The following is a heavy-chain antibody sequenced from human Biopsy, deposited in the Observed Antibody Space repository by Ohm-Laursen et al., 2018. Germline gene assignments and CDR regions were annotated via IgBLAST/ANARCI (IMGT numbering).Heavy chain of an antibody. V-gene: IGHV4-59*11. D-gene: IGHD4-23*01. CDR3: ARGSNDFGGLYFPR. CDR1: GGSFTGHY. CDR2: ISNRGST. J-gene: IGHJ4*02. Sequence: SDTLSLTCTVSGGSFTGHYWSWIRQPPGKGLEWIGYISNRGSTNYNPSLRGRVTISVDTSKNQFSLKLSSVTAADTAVYYCARGSNDFGGLYFPRWGQGTLLTVSP.